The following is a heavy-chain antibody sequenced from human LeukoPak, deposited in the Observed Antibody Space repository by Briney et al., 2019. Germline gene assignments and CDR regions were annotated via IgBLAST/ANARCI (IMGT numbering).Heavy chain of an antibody. CDR1: EFTFIRYS. CDR2: ISSSSTYT. CDR3: ATGRNTTTSGLGMDV. V-gene: IGHV3-21*01. J-gene: IGHJ6*03. Sequence: GGSLRLSCAASEFTFIRYSMNWVRQAPGKGLEWASFISSSSTYTYYADSVRGRFTVSRDNAKNSLYLQMNSLRDEDTALYYCATGRNTTTSGLGMDVWGKGTTVTVSS. D-gene: IGHD6-25*01.